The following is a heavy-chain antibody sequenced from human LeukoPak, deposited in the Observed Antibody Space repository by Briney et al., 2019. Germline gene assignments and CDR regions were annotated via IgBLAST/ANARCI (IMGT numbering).Heavy chain of an antibody. CDR2: IYYSGST. CDR1: GGSLSSYY. D-gene: IGHD4-4*01. CDR3: ARQGGAYSFDY. V-gene: IGHV4-59*08. J-gene: IGHJ4*02. Sequence: SETLSLTCTVSGGSLSSYYWSWIRQPPGKGLEWIGYIYYSGSTNYNPSLKSRVTISVDTSKNQFSLKLSSVTAADTAVYYCARQGGAYSFDYWGQGTLVTVSS.